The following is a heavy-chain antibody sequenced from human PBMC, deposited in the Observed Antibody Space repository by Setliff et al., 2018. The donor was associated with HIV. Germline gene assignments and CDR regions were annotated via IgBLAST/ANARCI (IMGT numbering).Heavy chain of an antibody. D-gene: IGHD2-21*02. CDR3: ARQGNIVVVTSFDY. Sequence: PSETLSLTCTFSGGSISTSNYYWGWVRQPPGKGLEWVGNVDYTGSTYYNPSLKSRVTISVDTSKNQFSLRLNSVTAADTAVYYCARQGNIVVVTSFDYWGQGTLVTVSS. CDR1: GGSISTSNYY. V-gene: IGHV4-39*07. J-gene: IGHJ4*02. CDR2: VDYTGST.